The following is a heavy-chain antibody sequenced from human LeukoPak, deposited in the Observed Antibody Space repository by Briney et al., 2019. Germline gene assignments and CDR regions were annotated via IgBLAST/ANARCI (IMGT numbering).Heavy chain of an antibody. Sequence: ASVKVSCKASGYTFTGYYMHWVRQAPGQGLEWMGWINPNSGGTNYAQKFQGRVTMTRDTSISTAYMELSRLRSDDTAVYYYARDTEYDSSGYYYDWGQGTLVTVSS. CDR3: ARDTEYDSSGYYYD. CDR2: INPNSGGT. V-gene: IGHV1-2*02. CDR1: GYTFTGYY. D-gene: IGHD3-22*01. J-gene: IGHJ4*02.